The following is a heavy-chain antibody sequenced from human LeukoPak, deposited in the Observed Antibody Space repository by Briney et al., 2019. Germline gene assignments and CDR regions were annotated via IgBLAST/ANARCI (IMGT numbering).Heavy chain of an antibody. CDR2: IYSGGST. V-gene: IGHV3-53*01. CDR3: ATLEPYNYYFDY. J-gene: IGHJ4*02. D-gene: IGHD1-1*01. Sequence: QASETLSLTCTVSGGSVSSGSYYWSWIRQPPGKGLEWVSVIYSGGSTYYADSVKGRFTISRDNSKNTLYLQMNSLRAEDTAVYYCATLEPYNYYFDYWGQGTLVTVSS. CDR1: GGSVSSGSYY.